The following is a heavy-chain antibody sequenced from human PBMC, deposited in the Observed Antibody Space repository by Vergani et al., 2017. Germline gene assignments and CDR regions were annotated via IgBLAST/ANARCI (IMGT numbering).Heavy chain of an antibody. CDR2: IYYSGST. CDR1: GGSISSSSYY. J-gene: IGHJ4*02. D-gene: IGHD5-18*01. Sequence: QLQLQESGPGLVKPSETLSLTCTVSGGSISSSSYYWGWIRQPPGKGLEWIGSIYYSGSTYYNPSLKSRVTISVDTSKNQFSLKLSSVTAADTAVYYCATLGIKLWRQMDYWGQGRLVTVSS. V-gene: IGHV4-39*01. CDR3: ATLGIKLWRQMDY.